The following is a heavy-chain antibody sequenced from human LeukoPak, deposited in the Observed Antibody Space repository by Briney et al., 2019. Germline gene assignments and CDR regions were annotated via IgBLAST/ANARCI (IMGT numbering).Heavy chain of an antibody. CDR3: ARGRDSGYSYAHYYYYMDV. V-gene: IGHV4-59*01. Sequence: PSETLSLTCTVSGGSISSYYWSWIRQPPGKGLEWIGYIYYSGSTNYNPSLKSRVTISVDTSKNQFSLKLSSVTAADTAVYYCARGRDSGYSYAHYYYYMDVWGKGTTVTISS. J-gene: IGHJ6*03. CDR1: GGSISSYY. CDR2: IYYSGST. D-gene: IGHD5-18*01.